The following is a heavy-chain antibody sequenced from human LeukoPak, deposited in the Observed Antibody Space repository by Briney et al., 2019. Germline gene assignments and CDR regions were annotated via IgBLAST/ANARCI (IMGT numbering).Heavy chain of an antibody. CDR3: ARELRYLNYYYYYMDV. Sequence: SETLSLTCTVSGGSISSHYWSWIRQPPGKGLEWIGYIYYSGSTNYNPSLKSRVNISVDTSKNQFSLKLSSVTAADTAVYYCARELRYLNYYYYYMDVWGKGTTVTVSS. CDR1: GGSISSHY. D-gene: IGHD3-9*01. V-gene: IGHV4-59*11. J-gene: IGHJ6*03. CDR2: IYYSGST.